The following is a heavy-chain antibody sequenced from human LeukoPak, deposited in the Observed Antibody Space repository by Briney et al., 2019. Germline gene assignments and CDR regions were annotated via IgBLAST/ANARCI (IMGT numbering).Heavy chain of an antibody. CDR2: INHSGSI. Sequence: SETLSLTCAIYGGSFGGYYWNWIRRSPGKGLEWIGEINHSGSINYNPSLKSRVTILVDTSKNQFSLKLSSMTAADTAVYYCARFPCSGDSCYSGIRAFDIWGQGTMVTVSS. V-gene: IGHV4-34*01. D-gene: IGHD2-15*01. CDR3: ARFPCSGDSCYSGIRAFDI. J-gene: IGHJ3*02. CDR1: GGSFGGYY.